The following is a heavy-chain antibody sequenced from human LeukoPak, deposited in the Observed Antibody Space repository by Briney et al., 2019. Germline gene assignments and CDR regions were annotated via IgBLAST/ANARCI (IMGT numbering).Heavy chain of an antibody. D-gene: IGHD3-22*01. CDR2: IYGIGDAT. CDR3: AKDRQSRGSLGFDY. J-gene: IGHJ4*02. CDR1: GFTSSGYS. Sequence: GGSLRLSCAASGFTSSGYSMRWVRQAPGTGPEWVSTIYGIGDATYYADSLKGRFTLSRDNSNNTLYVQMNSLRAEDTAVYYCAKDRQSRGSLGFDYWGQGALVIVSS. V-gene: IGHV3-23*01.